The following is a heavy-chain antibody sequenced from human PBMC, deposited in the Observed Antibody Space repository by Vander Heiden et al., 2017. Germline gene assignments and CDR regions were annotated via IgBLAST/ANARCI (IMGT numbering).Heavy chain of an antibody. Sequence: EVQLVESGGDLVQPGGSLRLSCSASTFTFEYYWMTWVRQAPGKGLESVASIKEDGSQRYYADSVKGRFTISRDNAKRSLSLQMDSLGAEDTAVYYCARLGQGPDTYIRDWGQGTQVTVSS. D-gene: IGHD3-16*01. CDR1: TFTFEYYW. J-gene: IGHJ4*02. CDR3: ARLGQGPDTYIRD. CDR2: IKEDGSQR. V-gene: IGHV3-7*01.